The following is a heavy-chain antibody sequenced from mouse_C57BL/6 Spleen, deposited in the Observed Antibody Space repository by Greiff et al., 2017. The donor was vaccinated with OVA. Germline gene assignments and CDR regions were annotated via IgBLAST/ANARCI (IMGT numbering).Heavy chain of an antibody. CDR1: GYTFTSYW. V-gene: IGHV1-55*01. Sequence: QVQLQQPGAGLVKPGASVKMSCKASGYTFTSYWITWVKQRPGQGLEWIGDIYPGSGSTNYNEKFKSKATLTVDTSSSTAYMQLSSLTSEDSAVYYCARSRYYYGSSYWYFDVWGTGTTVTVSS. CDR3: ARSRYYYGSSYWYFDV. J-gene: IGHJ1*03. D-gene: IGHD1-1*01. CDR2: IYPGSGST.